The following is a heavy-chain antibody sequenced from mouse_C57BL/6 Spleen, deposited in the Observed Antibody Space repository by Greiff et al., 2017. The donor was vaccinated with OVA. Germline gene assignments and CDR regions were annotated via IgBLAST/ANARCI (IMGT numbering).Heavy chain of an antibody. CDR3: ARGNYEGHMDY. CDR1: GFTFSDYG. Sequence: DVMLVESGGGLVKPGGSLKLSCAASGFTFSDYGMHWVRQAPEKGLEWVAYISSGSSTIYYADTVKGRFTISRDNAKNTLFLQMTSLRSEDTAMYYCARGNYEGHMDYWGQGTSVTVSS. V-gene: IGHV5-17*01. J-gene: IGHJ4*01. CDR2: ISSGSSTI. D-gene: IGHD2-1*01.